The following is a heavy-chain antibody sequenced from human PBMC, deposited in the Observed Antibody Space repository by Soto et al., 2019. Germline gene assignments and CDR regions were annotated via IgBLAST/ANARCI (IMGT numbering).Heavy chain of an antibody. J-gene: IGHJ4*02. CDR2: IRSSGSTI. V-gene: IGHV3-11*01. CDR3: ASWGLTVTTYRYFDY. D-gene: IGHD4-17*01. Sequence: QVQLVESGGGLVKPGGSLSLSCAASGFTFSDDYMSWIRQAPGKGLEWASYIRSSGSTIYYADSVKGRFTNSRDNAKNSLYLPMNSLRAEDTAVYYCASWGLTVTTYRYFDYWGQGALVTVSS. CDR1: GFTFSDDY.